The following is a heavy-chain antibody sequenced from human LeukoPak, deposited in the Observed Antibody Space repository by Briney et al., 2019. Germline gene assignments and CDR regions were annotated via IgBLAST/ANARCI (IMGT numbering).Heavy chain of an antibody. CDR1: GYTFTGYY. Sequence: ASVKVSCKASGYTFTGYYMHWVRQAPGQGLEWMGWINPNSGGTNYAQKFQGRVTMTRDTSISTAYMELSRLRSDDTAVYYCGRVQGGGGSYFFDYWGQGTLVTVSS. CDR2: INPNSGGT. V-gene: IGHV1-2*02. CDR3: GRVQGGGGSYFFDY. J-gene: IGHJ4*02. D-gene: IGHD1-26*01.